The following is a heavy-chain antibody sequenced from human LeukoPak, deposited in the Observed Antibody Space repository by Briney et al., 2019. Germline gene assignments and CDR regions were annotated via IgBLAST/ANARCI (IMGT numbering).Heavy chain of an antibody. CDR2: IYSGGST. CDR3: ARDLGAAAGLDY. CDR1: GFRFSGYD. D-gene: IGHD6-13*01. V-gene: IGHV3-66*01. J-gene: IGHJ4*02. Sequence: GGSLRLSCAASGFRFSGYDMNWVRQAPGKGLEWVSVIYSGGSTYYADSVKGRFTISRDNSKNTLYLQMNSLRAEDTAVYYCARDLGAAAGLDYWGQGTLVTVSS.